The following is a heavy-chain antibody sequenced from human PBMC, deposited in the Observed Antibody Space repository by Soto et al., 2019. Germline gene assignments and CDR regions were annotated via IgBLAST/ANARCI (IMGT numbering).Heavy chain of an antibody. Sequence: QVQLVESGGGVVQPGRSLRLSCAASGFTFSSYAMHWVRHAPGKGLEWVAVISYDGSNKYYADSVKGRFTISRDNSKNTLYLQMNSLRAEDTAVYYCARGVRGERPYGMDVWGQGTTVTVSS. V-gene: IGHV3-30-3*01. CDR1: GFTFSSYA. CDR2: ISYDGSNK. CDR3: ARGVRGERPYGMDV. D-gene: IGHD3-10*01. J-gene: IGHJ6*02.